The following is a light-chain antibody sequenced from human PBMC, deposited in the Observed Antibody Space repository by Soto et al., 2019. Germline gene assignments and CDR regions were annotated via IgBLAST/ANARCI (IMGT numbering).Light chain of an antibody. Sequence: DIVMTQTPLPLPVTPGQPACISCRSSHSLLYSDGDNYLDWYLQRPGQSQQLLIYLDSNRASGVPDRFSGSGSGTDFTLRISRVEAEDVGLYYCMPALQTHNTFGPGPRLELK. J-gene: IGKJ5*01. CDR2: LDS. CDR3: MPALQTHNT. V-gene: IGKV2-28*01. CDR1: HSLLYSDGDNY.